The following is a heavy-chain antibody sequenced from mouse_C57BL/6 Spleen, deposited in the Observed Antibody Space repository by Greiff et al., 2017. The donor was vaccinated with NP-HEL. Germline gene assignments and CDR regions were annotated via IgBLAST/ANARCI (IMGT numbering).Heavy chain of an antibody. CDR2: INPNNGGT. V-gene: IGHV1-26*01. J-gene: IGHJ3*01. CDR1: GYTFTDYY. Sequence: EVQLQQSGPELVKPGASVKISCKASGYTFTDYYMNWVKQSHGKSLEWIGDINPNNGGTSYNQKFKGKATLTVDKSSSTAYMELRSLTSEDSAVYYCAREGYYYGSSSPAWFAYWGQGTLVTVSA. CDR3: AREGYYYGSSSPAWFAY. D-gene: IGHD1-1*01.